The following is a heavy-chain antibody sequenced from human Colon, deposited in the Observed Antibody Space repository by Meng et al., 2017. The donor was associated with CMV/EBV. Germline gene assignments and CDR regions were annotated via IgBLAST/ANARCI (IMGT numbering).Heavy chain of an antibody. J-gene: IGHJ5*02. CDR3: ARGVRP. V-gene: IGHV3-48*03. CDR2: ISNSGSMI. Sequence: GESLKISCAASGFTFSACAMSWVRQAPGKGLEWVASISNSGSMIYYADSVKGRFTLSRDSANNSMFLQMNSLRVDDTGVYYCARGVRPWGQGALVTVSS. CDR1: GFTFSACA.